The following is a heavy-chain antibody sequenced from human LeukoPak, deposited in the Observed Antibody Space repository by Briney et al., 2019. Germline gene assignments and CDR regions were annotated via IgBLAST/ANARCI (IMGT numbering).Heavy chain of an antibody. CDR3: AREAGYSIDY. CDR1: GGSFSGYY. CDR2: IYYSGST. Sequence: SETLSLTCAVYGGSFSGYYWSWIRQPPGKGLEWIGYIYYSGSTYYNPSLKSRVTISVDTSKNQFSLKLSSVTAADTAVYYCAREAGYSIDYWGQGTLVTVSS. D-gene: IGHD5-18*01. J-gene: IGHJ4*02. V-gene: IGHV4-30-4*01.